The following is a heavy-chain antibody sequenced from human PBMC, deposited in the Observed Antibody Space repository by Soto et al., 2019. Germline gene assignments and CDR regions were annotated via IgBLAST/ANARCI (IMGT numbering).Heavy chain of an antibody. CDR3: ARFVVVAGIVEWFDP. CDR2: IIPIFGTA. V-gene: IGHV1-69*13. Sequence: GASVKVSCKASGGTFSSYAISWVRQAPGQGLEWMGGIIPIFGTANYAQKFQGRVTITADESTSTAYMELSSLRSEDTAVYYCARFVVVAGIVEWFDPWGQGTLVTVSS. D-gene: IGHD6-19*01. J-gene: IGHJ5*02. CDR1: GGTFSSYA.